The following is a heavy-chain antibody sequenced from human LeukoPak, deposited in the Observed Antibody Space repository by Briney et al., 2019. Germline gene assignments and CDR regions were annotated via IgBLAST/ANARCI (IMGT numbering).Heavy chain of an antibody. CDR2: IYSGGST. V-gene: IGHV3-53*01. CDR1: GFSVSSNY. D-gene: IGHD1-26*01. Sequence: GGSLRLSCAASGFSVSSNYMSWVRQAPGKGLEWVSVIYSGGSTYYADSVKGRFTISRDNSKNTLYLQMKSLRAEDTAVYYCARREGDAFDIWGQGTMVTVSS. J-gene: IGHJ3*02. CDR3: ARREGDAFDI.